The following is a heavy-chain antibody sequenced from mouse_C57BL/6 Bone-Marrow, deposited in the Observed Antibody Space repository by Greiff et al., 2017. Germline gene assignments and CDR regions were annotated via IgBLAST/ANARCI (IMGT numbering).Heavy chain of an antibody. CDR2: SSNGGGST. J-gene: IGHJ3*01. CDR1: GFTFSDYY. D-gene: IGHD2-5*01. V-gene: IGHV5-12*01. Sequence: EVKLVESGGGLVQPGGSLKLSCAASGFTFSDYYMYWVRQTPETRLEWVAYSSNGGGSTYYPDTVKGRFTISRDNAKNTLYLQMSRLKSEDTAMYYCARQGIVTTKFAYWGQGTLVTVSA. CDR3: ARQGIVTTKFAY.